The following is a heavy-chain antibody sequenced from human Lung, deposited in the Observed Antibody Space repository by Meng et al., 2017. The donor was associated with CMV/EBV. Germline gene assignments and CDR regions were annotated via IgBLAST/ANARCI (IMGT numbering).Heavy chain of an antibody. CDR2: INPVDSQT. J-gene: IGHJ4*02. CDR3: AWSPPEGIGYSYFDS. Sequence: GGSLRLXGKGSGYRFSNYWIGWLRQMPGKGLEWMAIINPVDSQTRYSPSLQGQFTISADKSINTAYLQWSRLEASDTAIYYFAWSPPEGIGYSYFDSWGQGTLVTVSS. CDR1: GYRFSNYW. V-gene: IGHV5-51*01. D-gene: IGHD3-3*01.